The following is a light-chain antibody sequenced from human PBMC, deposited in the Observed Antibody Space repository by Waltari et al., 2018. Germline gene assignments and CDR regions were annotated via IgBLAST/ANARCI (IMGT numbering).Light chain of an antibody. V-gene: IGKV4-1*01. J-gene: IGKJ3*01. Sequence: DIVMSQSPDSLAVSLGERATINCRSSQSIMYSSNNKNFLAWYQQKPGQSPKLLSYWASTRQSGVPDRFTGSWSGTDFTLTITSVQPEDVAIYYCQQYFITPFTFGPGTKVEIK. CDR1: QSIMYSSNNKNF. CDR3: QQYFITPFT. CDR2: WAS.